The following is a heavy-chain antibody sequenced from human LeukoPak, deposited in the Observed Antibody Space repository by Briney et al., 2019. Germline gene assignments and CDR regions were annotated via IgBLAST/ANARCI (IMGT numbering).Heavy chain of an antibody. V-gene: IGHV5-51*01. J-gene: IGHJ4*02. CDR2: IYPIDSDT. CDR1: AYSFTTYC. Sequence: GECLKISSTGSAYSFTTYCTGCVGHMPGKGLEWMASIYPIDSDTRYSTSFRGQVTISADKSISTANLQWSSLKPSDTAMYYCARHLCSGGSCCLSGRAGYWGQGTLVTVSS. D-gene: IGHD2-15*01. CDR3: ARHLCSGGSCCLSGRAGY.